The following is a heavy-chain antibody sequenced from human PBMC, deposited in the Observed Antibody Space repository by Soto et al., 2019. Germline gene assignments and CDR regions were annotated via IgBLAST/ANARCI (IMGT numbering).Heavy chain of an antibody. Sequence: ASVKVSCKASGSTFTSYGISWVRQAPGQGLEWMGWISAYNGNTNYAQKLQGRVTMTTDTSTSTAYMELRSLRSDDTAVYYCARDPYYYDSSGSHDAFDIWGQGTMVTVSS. V-gene: IGHV1-18*04. J-gene: IGHJ3*02. CDR2: ISAYNGNT. CDR1: GSTFTSYG. D-gene: IGHD3-22*01. CDR3: ARDPYYYDSSGSHDAFDI.